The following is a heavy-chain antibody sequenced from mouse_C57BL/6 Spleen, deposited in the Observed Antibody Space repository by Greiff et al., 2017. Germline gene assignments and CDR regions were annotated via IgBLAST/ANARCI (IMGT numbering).Heavy chain of an antibody. CDR2: IYPRDGST. CDR3: ASSGTTVVGRGYFDY. V-gene: IGHV1-85*01. D-gene: IGHD1-1*01. Sequence: VQLQQSGPELVKPGASVKLSCKASGYTFTSYDINWVKQRPGQGLEWIGWIYPRDGSTKYNEKFKGKATLTVDTSSSTAYMELHSLTSEDSAVYFCASSGTTVVGRGYFDYWGQGTTLTVSS. CDR1: GYTFTSYD. J-gene: IGHJ2*01.